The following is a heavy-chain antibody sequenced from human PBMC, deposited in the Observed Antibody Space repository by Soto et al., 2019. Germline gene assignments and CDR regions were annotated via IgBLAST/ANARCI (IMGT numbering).Heavy chain of an antibody. CDR2: FHSSGAT. D-gene: IGHD3-10*01. CDR1: GGSISSADYY. CDR3: ASIWFGDFDY. V-gene: IGHV4-30-4*01. Sequence: QVQLQESGPGLVKPSQTLSLTCTVSGGSISSADYYWSWIRQPPGKGLEWIGYFHSSGATYKDPSLKSRVTISEDTSKNQISLKLDSVTAADTAVYYCASIWFGDFDYWGHGTLVTVSS. J-gene: IGHJ4*01.